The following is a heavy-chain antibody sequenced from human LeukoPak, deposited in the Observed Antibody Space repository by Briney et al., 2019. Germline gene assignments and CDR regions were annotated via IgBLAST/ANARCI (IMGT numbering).Heavy chain of an antibody. Sequence: SETLSLTCTVSGGSISSYYWSWIRQPPGKGLEWIGYIYHSGSTYYNPSLKSRVTISVDRSKNQFSLKLSSVTAADTAVYYCAREPMVRGVMGFVDIWGQGTMVTVSS. CDR2: IYHSGST. D-gene: IGHD3-10*01. CDR3: AREPMVRGVMGFVDI. CDR1: GGSISSYY. V-gene: IGHV4-59*12. J-gene: IGHJ3*02.